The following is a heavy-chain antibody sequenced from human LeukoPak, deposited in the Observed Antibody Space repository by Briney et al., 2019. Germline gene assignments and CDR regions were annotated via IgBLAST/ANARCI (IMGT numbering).Heavy chain of an antibody. Sequence: PSETLSLTCAVYGGSFSGYDLIWIRQSPGKGLYWIGEIHHSGSTKYNPSRKSRVTISVDTSKNQFSLKVSSLTAADTAVYYCARGVRQYVAAPGYWGRGTLVTVSS. CDR1: GGSFSGYD. J-gene: IGHJ4*02. D-gene: IGHD6-13*01. V-gene: IGHV4-34*01. CDR3: ARGVRQYVAAPGY. CDR2: IHHSGST.